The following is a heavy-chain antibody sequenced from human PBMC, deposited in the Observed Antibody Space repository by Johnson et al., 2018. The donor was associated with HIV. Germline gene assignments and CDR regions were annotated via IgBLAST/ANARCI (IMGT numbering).Heavy chain of an antibody. V-gene: IGHV3-66*01. Sequence: VQLVESGGGLVQPGGSLRLSCAASGLSVSNNYMSWVRQAPGKGLEWVSVLWSGGNTWYAVSVTGRFTISRDNSKNTLYLQMNSLRAEDTAVYYCARACRDGYTCDVYDIRGLGTMVTVSS. J-gene: IGHJ3*02. D-gene: IGHD5-24*01. CDR2: LWSGGNT. CDR1: GLSVSNNY. CDR3: ARACRDGYTCDVYDI.